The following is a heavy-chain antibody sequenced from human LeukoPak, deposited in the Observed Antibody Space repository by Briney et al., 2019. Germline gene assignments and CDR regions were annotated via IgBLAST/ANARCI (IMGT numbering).Heavy chain of an antibody. CDR2: IKQDGSEK. CDR1: GYSISTGYY. CDR3: ARDNYYYDDY. V-gene: IGHV3-7*01. J-gene: IGHJ4*02. D-gene: IGHD5-24*01. Sequence: ETLSLTCTVSGYSISTGYYWDWIRQPPGKGLEWVANIKQDGSEKYYVDSVKGRFTISRDNAKNSLYLQMNSLRAEDTAVYYCARDNYYYDDYWGQGTLVTVSS.